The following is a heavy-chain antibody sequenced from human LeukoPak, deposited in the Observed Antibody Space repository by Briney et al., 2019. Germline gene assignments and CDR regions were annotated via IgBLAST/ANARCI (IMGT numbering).Heavy chain of an antibody. CDR1: GFTFSSYG. CDR2: ISYDGSNK. CDR3: AKDTITYYYGSGRCNWFDP. D-gene: IGHD3-10*01. V-gene: IGHV3-30*18. Sequence: GGSLRLSCAASGFTFSSYGMHWVRQAPGKGLEWVAVISYDGSNKYYADSVKGRFTISRDNSKNTLYLQMNSLRAEDTAVYYCAKDTITYYYGSGRCNWFDPWGQGTLVTVSS. J-gene: IGHJ5*02.